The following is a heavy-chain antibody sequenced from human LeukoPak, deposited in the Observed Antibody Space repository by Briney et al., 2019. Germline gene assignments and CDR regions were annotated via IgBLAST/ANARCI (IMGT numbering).Heavy chain of an antibody. V-gene: IGHV3-7*01. D-gene: IGHD6-6*01. Sequence: PGGSLRLSCAASGFTLSTYWMSWVRQAPGKGLEWVARIKQDESEKHYVDSVKGRFTISRDNAKNSVYLQMNTLRAEDTAVYYCARYIATPRWDLDYWGQGTLVTVSS. CDR1: GFTLSTYW. CDR2: IKQDESEK. CDR3: ARYIATPRWDLDY. J-gene: IGHJ4*02.